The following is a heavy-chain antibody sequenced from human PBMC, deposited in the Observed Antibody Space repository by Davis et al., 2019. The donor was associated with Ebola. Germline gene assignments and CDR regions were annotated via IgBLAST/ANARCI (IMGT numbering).Heavy chain of an antibody. D-gene: IGHD1-1*01. CDR2: ISGSGDST. J-gene: IGHJ4*02. V-gene: IGHV3-21*01. CDR1: GFTFSSHA. CDR3: ARDSNVVIDY. Sequence: GESLKISCAASGFTFSSHAMSWVRQAPGKGLKWVSTISGSGDSTYYADSVKGRFTISRDNAKNSLYLQMNSLRAEDTAVYYCARDSNVVIDYWGQGTLVTVSS.